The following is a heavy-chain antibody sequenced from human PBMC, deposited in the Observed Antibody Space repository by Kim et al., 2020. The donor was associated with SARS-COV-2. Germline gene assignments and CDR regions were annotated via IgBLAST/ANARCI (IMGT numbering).Heavy chain of an antibody. J-gene: IGHJ3*02. CDR3: AKEGYSARRAFDI. D-gene: IGHD2-15*01. CDR1: GFTFGDYT. Sequence: GGSLRLSCAASGFTFGDYTMHWVRQGPGKGLEWVSGISWNSGSKGYADSVKGRFTTSRDNAKNSLYLQMNSLRPEDTAFYYCAKEGYSARRAFDIWGQG. CDR2: ISWNSGSK. V-gene: IGHV3-9*01.